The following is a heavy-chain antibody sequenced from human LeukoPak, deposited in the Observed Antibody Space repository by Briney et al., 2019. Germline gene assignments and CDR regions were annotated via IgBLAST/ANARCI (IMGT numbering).Heavy chain of an antibody. D-gene: IGHD6-13*01. CDR1: GGSFSGYY. V-gene: IGHV4-34*01. CDR2: INHSGST. Sequence: SETLSLTCAVYGGSFSGYYWSWIRQPPGKGLEWIGEINHSGSTNYNPSLKSRVTISVDTSKNQFSLKLSSVTAADTAVYYCARAYFSSWYMNWFDPWGQGTLVTVSS. CDR3: ARAYFSSWYMNWFDP. J-gene: IGHJ5*02.